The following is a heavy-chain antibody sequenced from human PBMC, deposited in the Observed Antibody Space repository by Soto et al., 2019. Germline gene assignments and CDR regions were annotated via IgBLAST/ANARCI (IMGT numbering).Heavy chain of an antibody. CDR3: AREGGNHGHYYYYYMDV. V-gene: IGHV3-33*01. CDR1: GFTFSSYG. D-gene: IGHD1-1*01. Sequence: QVQLVESGGGVVQPGRSLRLSCAASGFTFSSYGMHWVRQAPGKGLEWVAVIWYDGSNKYYADSVKGRFTISRDNSKNSLYLQMNSLRAEDTAMYYCAREGGNHGHYYYYYMDVWGKGTTVTVSS. J-gene: IGHJ6*03. CDR2: IWYDGSNK.